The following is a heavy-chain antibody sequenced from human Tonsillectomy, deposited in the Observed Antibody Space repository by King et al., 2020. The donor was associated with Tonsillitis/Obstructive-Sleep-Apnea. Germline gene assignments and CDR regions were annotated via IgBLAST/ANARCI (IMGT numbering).Heavy chain of an antibody. D-gene: IGHD6-19*01. Sequence: VQLVESGAEVKKPGASVKVSCKASGYTFTGYYMHWVRQAPGQGLEWMGWINPNSGGTKYAQKFQGRVTMTRGTSISTAYMELSRLRSDDTAVYYCARRYSSGWYADCGCDYWGQGTLVTVSS. CDR1: GYTFTGYY. J-gene: IGHJ4*02. CDR3: ARRYSSGWYADCGCDY. V-gene: IGHV1-2*02. CDR2: INPNSGGT.